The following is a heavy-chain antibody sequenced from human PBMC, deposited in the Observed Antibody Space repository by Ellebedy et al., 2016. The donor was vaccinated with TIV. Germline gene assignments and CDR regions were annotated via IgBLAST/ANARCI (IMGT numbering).Heavy chain of an antibody. V-gene: IGHV1-3*01. J-gene: IGHJ3*02. D-gene: IGHD3-22*01. CDR2: INAGNGNT. CDR1: GYTFTSYA. Sequence: AASVKVSCKASGYTFTSYAMHWVRQAPGQRLEWMGWINAGNGNTKYSQKFQGRVTITRDTSASTAYMELSSLRSEDTAVYYCARVGYDSSGYPHAFDIWGQGTMVTVSS. CDR3: ARVGYDSSGYPHAFDI.